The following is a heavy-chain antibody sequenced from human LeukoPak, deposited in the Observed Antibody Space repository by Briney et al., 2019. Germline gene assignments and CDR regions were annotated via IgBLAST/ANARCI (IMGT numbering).Heavy chain of an antibody. CDR3: ARSHYAP. CDR2: INTFGTTA. D-gene: IGHD4-17*01. J-gene: IGHJ5*02. CDR1: GFTFSSYW. Sequence: GGSLRLSCAVSGFTFSSYWMNWVRQVPGKGLVWVSHINTFGTTATYADSVKGRFTISRDNAKNSLYLQMNSLRAEDTAVYYCARSHYAPWGQGTLVTVSS. V-gene: IGHV3-74*01.